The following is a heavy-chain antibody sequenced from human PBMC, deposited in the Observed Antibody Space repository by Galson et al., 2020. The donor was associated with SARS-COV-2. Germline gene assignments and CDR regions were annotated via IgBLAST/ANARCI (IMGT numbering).Heavy chain of an antibody. CDR3: ARGARYYYDSSGYVDY. CDR2: IYYSGST. V-gene: IGHV4-31*03. D-gene: IGHD3-22*01. Sequence: PSETLSLTCTVSGGSISSGGYYWSWIRQHPGKGLEWIGYIYYSGSTYYNPSLKSRVTISVDTSKNQFSLKLSSVTAADTAVYYCARGARYYYDSSGYVDYWGQGTLVTVSS. J-gene: IGHJ4*02. CDR1: GGSISSGGYY.